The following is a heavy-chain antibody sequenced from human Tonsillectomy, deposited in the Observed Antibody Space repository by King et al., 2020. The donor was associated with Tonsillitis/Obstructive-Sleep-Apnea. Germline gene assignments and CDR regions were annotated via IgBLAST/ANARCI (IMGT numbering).Heavy chain of an antibody. CDR1: GGTFSSYA. J-gene: IGHJ6*03. D-gene: IGHD2-2*01. Sequence: QLVQSGAEVKKPGSSVKVSCKASGGTFSSYAISWVRQAPGQGLEWMGGIIPIFGTANYAQKFQGRVTITADESTSTAYMGLSSLRSEDTAVYYCARAGGYCSSTSCPGYYYYYMDVWGKGTTVTVSS. CDR3: ARAGGYCSSTSCPGYYYYYMDV. V-gene: IGHV1-69*01. CDR2: IIPIFGTA.